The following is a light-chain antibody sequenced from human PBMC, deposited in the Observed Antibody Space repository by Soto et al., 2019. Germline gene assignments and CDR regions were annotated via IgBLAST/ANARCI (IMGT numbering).Light chain of an antibody. CDR2: DAS. J-gene: IGKJ4*01. Sequence: EIVLTQSPATLSLSPGERATLSCRASQSVSSYLAWYQQKPGQAPRLLIYDASNRATGIPARFSGSGSETDFTLTISSLAPEDFAVYYCQQRSNWPPLTFGGGTKVEIK. V-gene: IGKV3-11*01. CDR3: QQRSNWPPLT. CDR1: QSVSSY.